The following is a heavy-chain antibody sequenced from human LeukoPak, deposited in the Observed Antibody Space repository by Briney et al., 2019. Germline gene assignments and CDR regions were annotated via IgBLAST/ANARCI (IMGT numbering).Heavy chain of an antibody. V-gene: IGHV1-69*05. D-gene: IGHD6-13*01. J-gene: IGHJ6*03. CDR2: IIPIFGTA. CDR1: GGTFSSYA. CDR3: VRVPAAAGTEDYYYYYMDV. Sequence: SVKVSCKASGGTFSSYAISWVRQAPGQGLEWMGGIIPIFGTANYAQKFQGRVTITTDESTSTAYMELSSLRSEDTAVYYCVRVPAAAGTEDYYYYYMDVWGKGTTVTVSS.